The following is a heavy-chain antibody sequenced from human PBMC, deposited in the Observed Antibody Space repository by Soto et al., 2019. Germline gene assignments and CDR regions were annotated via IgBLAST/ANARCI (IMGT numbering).Heavy chain of an antibody. CDR1: GYTFTSYA. CDR2: INAGNGNT. D-gene: IGHD6-19*01. V-gene: IGHV1-3*01. J-gene: IGHJ4*02. CDR3: ARNPLSGWYCDY. Sequence: ASVKVSCKASGYTFTSYAMHWVRQAPGQRLEWMGWINAGNGNTNYSQKLQGRVTMTRDTSTSTAYMELRSLRSDDTAVYYCARNPLSGWYCDYWGQGTLVTVSS.